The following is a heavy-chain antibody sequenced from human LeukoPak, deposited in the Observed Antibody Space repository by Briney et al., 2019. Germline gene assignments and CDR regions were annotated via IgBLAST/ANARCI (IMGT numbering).Heavy chain of an antibody. CDR2: IKQDGSEK. V-gene: IGHV3-7*01. Sequence: PGGSLRLSCAASGFTFSSYWMSWVRQAPGKGLEWVANIKQDGSEKYYVDSVKGRFTISRDNAKNSLYLQMNSLRAEDTAVYYCARDGAQWLVLEGAFDIWGQGTMVTVSS. CDR1: GFTFSSYW. CDR3: ARDGAQWLVLEGAFDI. J-gene: IGHJ3*02. D-gene: IGHD6-19*01.